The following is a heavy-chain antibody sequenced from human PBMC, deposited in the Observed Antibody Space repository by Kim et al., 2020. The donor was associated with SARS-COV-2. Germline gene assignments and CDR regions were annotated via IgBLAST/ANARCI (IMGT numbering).Heavy chain of an antibody. CDR3: ASGGLGYCSGGSCYD. Sequence: GGSLRLSCAASGFMFSSYSMNWVRQAPGKGLEWISYISSSSSTIYYADSVKGRFTISRDNAKNSLYLQMNSLRDEDTAVYYCASGGLGYCSGGSCYDWGQGTLVTVSS. CDR2: ISSSSSTI. CDR1: GFMFSSYS. J-gene: IGHJ4*02. V-gene: IGHV3-48*02. D-gene: IGHD2-15*01.